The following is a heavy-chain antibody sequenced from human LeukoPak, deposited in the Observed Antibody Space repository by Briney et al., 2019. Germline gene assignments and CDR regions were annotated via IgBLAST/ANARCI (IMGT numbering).Heavy chain of an antibody. CDR1: GYTFTSYG. J-gene: IGHJ4*02. Sequence: EASVKVSCKASGYTFTSYGISWVRQAPGQGLEWMGWISAYNGNTNYAQKLQGRVTMTTDTSTSTAYMELRSLRSVDTAVYYCARVVPRRLSGWYNYWGQGTLVTVSS. CDR2: ISAYNGNT. CDR3: ARVVPRRLSGWYNY. D-gene: IGHD6-19*01. V-gene: IGHV1-18*01.